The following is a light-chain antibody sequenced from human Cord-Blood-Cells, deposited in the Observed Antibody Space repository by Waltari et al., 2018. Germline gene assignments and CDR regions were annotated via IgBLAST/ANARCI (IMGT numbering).Light chain of an antibody. CDR2: EGS. CDR3: CSYAGSSSYV. Sequence: QSALTQPASVSGSPGQSITISCTGTSSDVGSYNLVSWYQQHPAKAPKLRIYEGSKRPSGVSNRFSGSKSGNTASLTISGLQAEDEADYYCCSYAGSSSYVFGTGTKVTVL. V-gene: IGLV2-23*01. J-gene: IGLJ1*01. CDR1: SSDVGSYNL.